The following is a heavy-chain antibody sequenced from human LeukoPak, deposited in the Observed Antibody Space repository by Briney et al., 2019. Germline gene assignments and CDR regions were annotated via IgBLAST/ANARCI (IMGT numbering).Heavy chain of an antibody. CDR1: GGSFSGYY. J-gene: IGHJ4*02. D-gene: IGHD3-9*01. V-gene: IGHV4-34*01. CDR3: ARALSYYDILTGYYSHYYFDY. CDR2: INHSGST. Sequence: PSETLSLTCAVYGGSFSGYYWSWIRQPPGKGLEWIGEINHSGSTNYNPSLKSRVTISVDTSKNQFSLKLSSVTAADTAVYYCARALSYYDILTGYYSHYYFDYWGQGTLVTVSS.